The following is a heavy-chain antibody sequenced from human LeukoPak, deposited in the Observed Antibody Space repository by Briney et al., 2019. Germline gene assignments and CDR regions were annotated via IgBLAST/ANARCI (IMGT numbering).Heavy chain of an antibody. CDR1: GFTFSGSA. V-gene: IGHV3-73*01. J-gene: IGHJ4*02. D-gene: IGHD1-7*01. Sequence: QPGGSLRLSCAASGFTFSGSAMHWVRQASGKGLEWVGRIRSKANSYATAYAASVKGRFTISRDNSKNTLYLQMNSLRAEDTAVYYCAKDSITGTTPFWGQGTLVTVSS. CDR2: IRSKANSYAT. CDR3: AKDSITGTTPF.